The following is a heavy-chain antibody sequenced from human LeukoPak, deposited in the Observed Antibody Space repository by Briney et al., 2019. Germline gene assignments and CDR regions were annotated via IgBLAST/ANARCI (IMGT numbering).Heavy chain of an antibody. V-gene: IGHV1-2*02. Sequence: ASVKVSCKASGGTFSSYAISWVRQAPGQGLEWMGWINPNSGGTNYAQKFQGRVTMTRDTTISTAYMELSRLRSDDTAVYYCARGDGYNCDYWGQGTLVTVSS. D-gene: IGHD5-24*01. CDR3: ARGDGYNCDY. J-gene: IGHJ4*02. CDR1: GGTFSSYA. CDR2: INPNSGGT.